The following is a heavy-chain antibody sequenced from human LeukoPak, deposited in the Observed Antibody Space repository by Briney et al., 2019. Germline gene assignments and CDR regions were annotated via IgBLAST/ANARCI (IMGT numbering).Heavy chain of an antibody. J-gene: IGHJ4*02. D-gene: IGHD4-11*01. V-gene: IGHV4-34*01. CDR2: INHSGST. CDR1: GGSFSGYY. CDR3: ARVARHDYSYYPGGNYFDY. Sequence: PSETLSLTCAVYGGSFSGYYWSWIRQPPGKGLEWIGEINHSGSTNYNPSLKSRVTISVDKSKSQFSLKLNSVTAADTAVYYCARVARHDYSYYPGGNYFDYWGQGTLVTVSS.